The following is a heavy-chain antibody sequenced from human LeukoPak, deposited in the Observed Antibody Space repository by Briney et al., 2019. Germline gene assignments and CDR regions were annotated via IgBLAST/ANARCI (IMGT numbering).Heavy chain of an antibody. V-gene: IGHV3-66*01. CDR1: GFTVSDNY. CDR2: LYSGGTT. CDR3: VRDRWPGLGDF. J-gene: IGHJ6*02. D-gene: IGHD6-19*01. Sequence: GGSLRLSCAASGFTVSDNYMSWVRQAPGKGLEWVSVLYSGGTTYYADPVKGRFTISRDNSKSTLYLQMSSLRAEDTAVYYCVRDRWPGLGDFWGQGTTVTVSS.